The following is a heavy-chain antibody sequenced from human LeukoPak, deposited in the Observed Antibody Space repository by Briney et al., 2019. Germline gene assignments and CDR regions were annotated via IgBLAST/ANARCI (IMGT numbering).Heavy chain of an antibody. CDR3: ARGAAALFDY. J-gene: IGHJ4*02. CDR1: GGSFSGYY. V-gene: IGHV4-34*01. Sequence: PSETLSLTCAVYGGSFSGYYWSWIRQPPGKGLEWIGEINHSGSTNYNLSLKSRVTISVDTSKNQFSLKLSSVTAADTAVYYCARGAAALFDYWGQGTLVTVSS. D-gene: IGHD2-2*01. CDR2: INHSGST.